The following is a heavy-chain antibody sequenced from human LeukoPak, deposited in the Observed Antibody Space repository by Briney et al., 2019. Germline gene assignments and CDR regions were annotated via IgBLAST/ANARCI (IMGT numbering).Heavy chain of an antibody. V-gene: IGHV3-53*01. J-gene: IGHJ4*02. CDR3: ARVVRMAAGMNYYLDY. Sequence: GGSLRLSCAAFGFTVSTNYMSWVRQAPGKGLEWVSAIYSGGSTSYADSVKGRFTISRDSSKNTLYFQMNNLRAEDTAVYYCARVVRMAAGMNYYLDYWGQGTLVTVSS. CDR1: GFTVSTNY. CDR2: IYSGGST. D-gene: IGHD6-13*01.